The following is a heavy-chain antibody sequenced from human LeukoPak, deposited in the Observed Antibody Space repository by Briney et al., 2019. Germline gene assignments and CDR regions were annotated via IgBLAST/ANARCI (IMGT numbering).Heavy chain of an antibody. Sequence: GASVKVSCKASGYTFTSYGISWVRQAPGQGLEWMGIINPSGGSTSYAQKFQGRVTMTRDTSTSTVYMELSSLRSEDTAVYYCARDRYYDFWSGYQYYFDYWGQGTLVTVSS. CDR3: ARDRYYDFWSGYQYYFDY. V-gene: IGHV1-46*01. D-gene: IGHD3-3*01. CDR1: GYTFTSYG. J-gene: IGHJ4*02. CDR2: INPSGGST.